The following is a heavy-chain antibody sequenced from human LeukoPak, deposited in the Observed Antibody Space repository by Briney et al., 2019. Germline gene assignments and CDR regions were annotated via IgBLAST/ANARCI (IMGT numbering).Heavy chain of an antibody. CDR2: ISGSGGST. V-gene: IGHV3-23*01. CDR3: AKEAWELLRHFDY. CDR1: GFTFSSYS. J-gene: IGHJ4*02. Sequence: GGSLRLSCAASGFTFSSYSMNWVRQAPGKWLEWVSAISGSGGSTYYADSVKGRFTISRDNSKNTLYLQMNSLRAEDTAVYYCAKEAWELLRHFDYWGQGTLVTVSS. D-gene: IGHD1-26*01.